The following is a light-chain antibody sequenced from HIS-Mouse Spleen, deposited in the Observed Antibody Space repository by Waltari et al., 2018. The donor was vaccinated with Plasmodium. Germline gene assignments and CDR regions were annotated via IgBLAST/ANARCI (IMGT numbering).Light chain of an antibody. Sequence: DIQMTQSPSSLSASVGDQVTITCQASQDIRNYLNWYQQKPGKAPKLLIYDASNLETGVPSRFSGSGSGTDFTFTISSLQPEDIATYYCQQYDNLPYTFGQGTKLEIK. CDR3: QQYDNLPYT. CDR1: QDIRNY. V-gene: IGKV1-33*01. CDR2: DAS. J-gene: IGKJ2*01.